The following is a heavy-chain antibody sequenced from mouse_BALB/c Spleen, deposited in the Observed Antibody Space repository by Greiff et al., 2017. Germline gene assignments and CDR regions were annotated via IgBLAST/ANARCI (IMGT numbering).Heavy chain of an antibody. CDR3: ARMEVRRYFDY. CDR2: ISSGGST. D-gene: IGHD2-14*01. Sequence: EVQLVESGGGLVKPGGSLKLSCAASGFTFSSYAMSWVRQTPEKRLEWVASISSGGSTYYPDSVKGRFTISRDNARNILYLQMSSLRSEDTAMYYCARMEVRRYFDYWGQGTTLTVSS. J-gene: IGHJ2*01. CDR1: GFTFSSYA. V-gene: IGHV5-6-5*01.